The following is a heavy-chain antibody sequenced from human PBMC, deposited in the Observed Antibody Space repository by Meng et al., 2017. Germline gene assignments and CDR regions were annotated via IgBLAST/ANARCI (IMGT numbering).Heavy chain of an antibody. J-gene: IGHJ4*02. D-gene: IGHD5-24*01. V-gene: IGHV4-39*07. CDR1: GGSISSSSYY. Sequence: SETLSLTCTVSGGSISSSSYYWGWIRQPPGKGLEWIGSIYYSGSTYYNPSLKSRVTISVDTSKNQFSLKRSSVTAADTAVYYCAREMATITGWGQGTLVTVSS. CDR3: AREMATITG. CDR2: IYYSGST.